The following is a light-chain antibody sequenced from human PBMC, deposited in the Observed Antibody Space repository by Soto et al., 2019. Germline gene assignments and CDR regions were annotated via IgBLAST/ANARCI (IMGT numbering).Light chain of an antibody. Sequence: QSALTQPASVSGSRGQSITISCTGTSSNVGSYNFVSWCRQYPGKAPELIIYEVSQRPSTFFNRFSGSKSGNTASLTISGLQSDDEADYYCCSYAGNNALVFGGGTKVTVL. J-gene: IGLJ3*02. CDR1: SSNVGSYNF. V-gene: IGLV2-23*02. CDR2: EVS. CDR3: CSYAGNNALV.